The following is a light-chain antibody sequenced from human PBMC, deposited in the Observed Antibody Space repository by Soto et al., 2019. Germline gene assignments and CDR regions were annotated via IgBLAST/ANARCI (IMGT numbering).Light chain of an antibody. Sequence: DIQMTQSPSSLSASVGDRVTITCQASQDINNYLSWYQQTPGKAPKVLIYGASNLESGVPSRFSGSGSGTGFTLTISSLQAEDFATYFCQESYTTPAVSLGGGTKVDIK. V-gene: IGKV1-39*01. J-gene: IGKJ4*01. CDR3: QESYTTPAVS. CDR1: QDINNY. CDR2: GAS.